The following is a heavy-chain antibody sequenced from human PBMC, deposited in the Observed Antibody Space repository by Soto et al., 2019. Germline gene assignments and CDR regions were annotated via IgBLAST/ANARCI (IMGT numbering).Heavy chain of an antibody. V-gene: IGHV3-30*18. Sequence: PGGSLRLSCAASGFTFSSYGMHWVRQAPGKGLEWVAVISYDGSNKYYADSVKGRFTISRDNSKNTLYLQMNSLRAEDTAVYYCAKDACSGGSCYSFKKAGWFDPWGQGALVTVSS. J-gene: IGHJ5*02. CDR1: GFTFSSYG. CDR2: ISYDGSNK. D-gene: IGHD2-15*01. CDR3: AKDACSGGSCYSFKKAGWFDP.